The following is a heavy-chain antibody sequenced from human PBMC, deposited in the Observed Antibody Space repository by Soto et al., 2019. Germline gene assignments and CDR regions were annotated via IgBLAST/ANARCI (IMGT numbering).Heavy chain of an antibody. CDR2: INPNSGGT. CDR1: GYTFTGYY. D-gene: IGHD3-3*01. CDR3: ATGLSGYSPGDYYYYYGMDV. Sequence: QVQLVQSGAEVKKPGASVKVSCKASGYTFTGYYMHWVRQAPGQGLEWMGWINPNSGGTNYAQKFQGWVTMTRDTSISTAYMELSRLRSDDTAVYYYATGLSGYSPGDYYYYYGMDVWGQGTTVTVSS. V-gene: IGHV1-2*04. J-gene: IGHJ6*02.